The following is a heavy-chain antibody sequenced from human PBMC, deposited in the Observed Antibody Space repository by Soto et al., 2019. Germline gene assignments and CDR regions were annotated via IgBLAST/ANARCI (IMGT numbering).Heavy chain of an antibody. D-gene: IGHD2-2*01. CDR1: GFSFTSYW. CDR2: IDPDDSYS. CDR3: ERHPTMLSFDS. V-gene: IGHV5-10-1*01. Sequence: PGESLKSSFKVSGFSFTSYWISWLRQMPGKGLVWMGRIDPDDSYSDYRPSFQSHVTFSVDTSINTAYLQWKNLKASDTGIYYCERHPTMLSFDSWGQGTLVTVSS. J-gene: IGHJ4*02.